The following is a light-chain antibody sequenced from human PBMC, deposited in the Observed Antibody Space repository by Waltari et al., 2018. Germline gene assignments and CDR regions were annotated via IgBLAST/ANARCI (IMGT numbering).Light chain of an antibody. CDR3: SSYTSSSTWV. V-gene: IGLV2-14*01. Sequence: QSALTQPASVSGSPGPSITIPCTGTSSDVGGYNYVLWYQQHPGKAPQLMIYEVSNRPSGVSNRFSGSKSGNTASLTSSGLQAEDEADYYCSSYTSSSTWVFGGGTKRTVL. CDR2: EVS. J-gene: IGLJ3*02. CDR1: SSDVGGYNY.